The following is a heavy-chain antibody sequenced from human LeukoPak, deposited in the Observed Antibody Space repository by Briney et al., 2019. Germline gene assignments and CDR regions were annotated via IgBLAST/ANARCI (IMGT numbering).Heavy chain of an antibody. J-gene: IGHJ3*02. Sequence: PSETLSLTCAVYGGSFSGYYWSWLRQPPGKGLEWIGEINHSGSTNYSPSLKSRVTISVDTSKNQFSLKLSSVTAADTAVYYCARDRTLFAFDIWGQGTMVTVSS. CDR2: INHSGST. CDR1: GGSFSGYY. V-gene: IGHV4-34*01. CDR3: ARDRTLFAFDI. D-gene: IGHD1-14*01.